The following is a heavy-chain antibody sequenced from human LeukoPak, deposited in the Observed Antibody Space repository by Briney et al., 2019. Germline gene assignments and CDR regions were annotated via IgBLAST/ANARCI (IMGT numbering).Heavy chain of an antibody. D-gene: IGHD6-19*01. CDR3: ARSSGYLHP. V-gene: IGHV6-1*01. Sequence: SQTLSLTCATSGDTVSSNSAAWNWNRQSPSRGLEWLGRTYYRSKWYNDYAVSVKSRITINPDTSKNQFSLQLNSVTPEDTAVYYCARSSGYLHPWGQGTLVTVSS. CDR2: TYYRSKWYN. CDR1: GDTVSSNSAA. J-gene: IGHJ5*02.